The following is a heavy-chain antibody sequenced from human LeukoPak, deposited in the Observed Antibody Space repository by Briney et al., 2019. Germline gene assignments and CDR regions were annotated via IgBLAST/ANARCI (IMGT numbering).Heavy chain of an antibody. Sequence: GGSLRLSCIASGFAFSSYAMSWVRQAPGVGLEWVSAIDGGGGRTWHADSVRGRFTISRDNSKNTLFMQMNGLRAEDTAVYYCAKDFYDSSGSRYDYWGQGTLVTVSS. CDR3: AKDFYDSSGSRYDY. CDR1: GFAFSSYA. J-gene: IGHJ4*02. V-gene: IGHV3-23*01. CDR2: IDGGGGRT. D-gene: IGHD3-22*01.